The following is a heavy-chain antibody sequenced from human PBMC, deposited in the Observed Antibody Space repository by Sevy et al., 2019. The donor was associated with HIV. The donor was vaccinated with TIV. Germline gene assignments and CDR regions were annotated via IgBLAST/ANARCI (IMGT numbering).Heavy chain of an antibody. J-gene: IGHJ4*02. CDR3: AMDLSGDKITFFDF. Sequence: ASVKVSCNPSGYTFTAYQMHWVRQAPGQGLEWLGRISPKGGGTKYAQNFSGRITLTRDTSIVTFYMELSNLTPDDTAVYYCAMDLSGDKITFFDFWGQGTLVTVSS. V-gene: IGHV1-2*06. CDR1: GYTFTAYQ. CDR2: ISPKGGGT. D-gene: IGHD5-12*01.